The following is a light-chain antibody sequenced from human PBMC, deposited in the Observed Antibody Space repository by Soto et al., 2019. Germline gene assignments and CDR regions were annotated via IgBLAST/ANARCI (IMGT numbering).Light chain of an antibody. CDR1: QALSNY. CDR2: SAS. J-gene: IGKJ4*01. CDR3: QQLSRYPLT. V-gene: IGKV1-9*01. Sequence: DIQLTPSPSVLSASVGDTVTITCRARQALSNYLAWYQQKPGKAPDLLIYSASTLQSGVPSRFSGSGSETEFSLTIRALQPEDFATYYCQQLSRYPLTFGGGTKVDIK.